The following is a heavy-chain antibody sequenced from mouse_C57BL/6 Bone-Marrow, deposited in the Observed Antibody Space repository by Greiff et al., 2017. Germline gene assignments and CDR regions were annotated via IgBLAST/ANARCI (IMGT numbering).Heavy chain of an antibody. V-gene: IGHV1-82*01. D-gene: IGHD2-5*01. Sequence: QVQLQQSGPELVKPGASVKISCKASGYAFSSSWMNWVKQRPGKGLEWIGRIYPGNGDTNYNGKFKGKATLTADKSSSTAYMQLSSLTSEDSAVYFCARGEYYSNCDWYFDGWGTGTTVTVSS. J-gene: IGHJ1*03. CDR3: ARGEYYSNCDWYFDG. CDR2: IYPGNGDT. CDR1: GYAFSSSW.